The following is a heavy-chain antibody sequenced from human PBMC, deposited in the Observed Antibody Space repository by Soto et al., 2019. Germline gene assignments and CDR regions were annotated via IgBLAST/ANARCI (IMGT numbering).Heavy chain of an antibody. CDR2: IYHTGSS. D-gene: IGHD5-18*01. Sequence: PSETLSLTCAVSRGSITSSHWWTWVRQAPGKGLEWIGEIYHTGSSNHSPPLRSRVTISVDKSKDQFSLKLSSVTAAATAVYYCAAHRRSTYGPLDYWGQGILVTVSS. J-gene: IGHJ4*02. V-gene: IGHV4-4*02. CDR1: RGSITSSHW. CDR3: AAHRRSTYGPLDY.